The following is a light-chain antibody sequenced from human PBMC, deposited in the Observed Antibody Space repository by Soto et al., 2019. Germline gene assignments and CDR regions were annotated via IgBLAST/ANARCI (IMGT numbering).Light chain of an antibody. CDR1: QDIRKY. J-gene: IGKJ5*01. CDR3: QQYDNLPIT. CDR2: DAS. Sequence: NQMTQFPSSLSSSVGDRVTITCQATQDIRKYLNWYQQKPGKAPKLLIYDASSLETGVPSRFSGSGSGTDFTFTISSLQPEDIATYYCQQYDNLPITFGQGTRLEIK. V-gene: IGKV1-33*01.